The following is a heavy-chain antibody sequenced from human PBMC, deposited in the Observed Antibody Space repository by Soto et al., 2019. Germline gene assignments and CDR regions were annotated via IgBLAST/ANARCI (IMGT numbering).Heavy chain of an antibody. CDR1: GFAISRGYY. V-gene: IGHV4-38-2*02. D-gene: IGHD1-1*01. CDR2: IYPSVSS. CDR3: AREKVGTTFFDN. J-gene: IGHJ4*02. Sequence: SETLSLTCSVSGFAISRGYYWSWVRQPPGKGLEWIGSIYPSVSSYHNPSLATRLRLSIDTSKNQFTLNLTSVTAADTALYFCAREKVGTTFFDNWGQGIQVTSPQ.